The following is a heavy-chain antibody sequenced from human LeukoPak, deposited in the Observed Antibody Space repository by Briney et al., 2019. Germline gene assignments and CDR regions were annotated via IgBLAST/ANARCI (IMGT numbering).Heavy chain of an antibody. CDR1: GFTFSSYW. CDR2: IKPDGSEK. V-gene: IGHV3-7*01. J-gene: IGHJ4*02. D-gene: IGHD3-10*01. Sequence: PGGSLRLSCAASGFTFSSYWMSWVRQSPGKGLEWVANIKPDGSEKYYVDSVKGRFTISRDNAKNALYLEMNSLRAEDTAVYYCARERMYSGSGSTYPYYDYWGQGTLVTVSS. CDR3: ARERMYSGSGSTYPYYDY.